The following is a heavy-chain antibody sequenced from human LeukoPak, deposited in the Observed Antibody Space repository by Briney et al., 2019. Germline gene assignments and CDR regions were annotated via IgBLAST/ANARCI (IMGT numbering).Heavy chain of an antibody. CDR3: AREAVADPHPDY. Sequence: GGSLRLSCAASGFTFSSYEMNWVRQAPGKGLEWVSYISSSGSTIYYADSVKGRFTISRDNAKNSLYLQMNSLRAEDTAVYYCAREAVADPHPDYWGQGTLVTVSS. CDR2: ISSSGSTI. D-gene: IGHD2-15*01. J-gene: IGHJ4*02. V-gene: IGHV3-48*03. CDR1: GFTFSSYE.